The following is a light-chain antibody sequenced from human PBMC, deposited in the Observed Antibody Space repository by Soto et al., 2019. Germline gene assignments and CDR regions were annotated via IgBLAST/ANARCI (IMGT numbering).Light chain of an antibody. J-gene: IGKJ4*01. CDR2: GAS. CDR1: QGISTY. V-gene: IGKV1-9*01. CDR3: QQLNSYPKLS. Sequence: IQLTQSPSSLSASVGDRVTITCRASQGISTYLAWFQQKPGKAPNLLIYGASTLESGVPSRFSGSGSGTDFTLTISSRQPEDFATYYCQQLNSYPKLSFGGGTKVEIK.